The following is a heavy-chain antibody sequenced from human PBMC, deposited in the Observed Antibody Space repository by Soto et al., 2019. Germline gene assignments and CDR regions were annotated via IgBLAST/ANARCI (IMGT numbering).Heavy chain of an antibody. V-gene: IGHV1-46*01. CDR3: ARATQLCSGGSCFFDY. D-gene: IGHD2-15*01. J-gene: IGHJ4*02. Sequence: QVQLVQSGAEVKKPGASVKVSCKASGYTFTSYYIHWVRQAPGQGLEWMGVINPSGGSSSHAQNFQGRATMTRDTSTSTGYMELSSLRSEDTAVFYCARATQLCSGGSCFFDYWGQGTLVTVSS. CDR2: INPSGGSS. CDR1: GYTFTSYY.